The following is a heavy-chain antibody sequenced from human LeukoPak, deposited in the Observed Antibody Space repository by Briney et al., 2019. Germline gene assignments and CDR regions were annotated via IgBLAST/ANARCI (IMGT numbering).Heavy chain of an antibody. V-gene: IGHV3-23*01. CDR1: GFTFSSYA. CDR2: ISGSGGST. D-gene: IGHD6-13*01. CDR3: AKDLNRSSSWYSPFDY. Sequence: GGSLRLSCAASGFTFSSYAMSWVRQAPGKGLEWVSAISGSGGSTYYADSVKGRFTISRDNPKNTLYLQMNSLRAEDTAVYYCAKDLNRSSSWYSPFDYWGQGTLVTVSS. J-gene: IGHJ4*02.